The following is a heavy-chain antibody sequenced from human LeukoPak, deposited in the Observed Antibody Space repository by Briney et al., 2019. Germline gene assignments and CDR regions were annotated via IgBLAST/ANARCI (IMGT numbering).Heavy chain of an antibody. Sequence: TSQTLSLTCTVSGGSISSGSYYWSWLRQPAGKGLEWIGRIYTSGSTNYNPSLKSRVTLSVDTSKNQFSLKLNSVTAADTAVYYCARGPPPDFDYWGRGTLVTVSS. V-gene: IGHV4-61*02. CDR3: ARGPPPDFDY. CDR1: GGSISSGSYY. J-gene: IGHJ4*02. CDR2: IYTSGST.